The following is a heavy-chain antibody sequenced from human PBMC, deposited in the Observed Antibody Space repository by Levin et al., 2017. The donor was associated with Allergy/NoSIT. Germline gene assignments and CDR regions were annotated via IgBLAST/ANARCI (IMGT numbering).Heavy chain of an antibody. CDR3: ARTRRTYSSSWIYFEH. J-gene: IGHJ1*01. CDR2: IYPGDSDTRYSDSDT. Sequence: GESLKISCKGSGYRFTSYWIGWVRQTPGKGLEWMGIIYPGDSDTRYSDSDTRYSPSFEGQVTISADKSISPAYLQWSSLQASDTAMDYGARTRRTYSSSWIYFEHWGQGTLVSVSS. V-gene: IGHV5-51*01. CDR1: GYRFTSYW. D-gene: IGHD6-13*01.